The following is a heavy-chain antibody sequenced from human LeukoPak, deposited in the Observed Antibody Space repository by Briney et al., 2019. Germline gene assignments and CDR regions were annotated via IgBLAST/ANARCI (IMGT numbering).Heavy chain of an antibody. D-gene: IGHD3-9*01. V-gene: IGHV3-23*01. CDR2: ISGSGDST. J-gene: IGHJ6*02. CDR1: GFAFSTYA. Sequence: GGSLRLSCAAYGFAFSTYAMSWVRQDPGKGLEWVSAISGSGDSTYYADSVKGRFTISRDNSKNTLYLQMNSLRAEDTAVYYCTKRYYYGMDVWGQGTTVTVSS. CDR3: TKRYYYGMDV.